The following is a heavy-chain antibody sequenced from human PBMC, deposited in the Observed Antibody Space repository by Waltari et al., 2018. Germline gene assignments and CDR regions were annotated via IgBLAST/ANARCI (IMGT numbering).Heavy chain of an antibody. J-gene: IGHJ3*02. CDR3: ARGGHGAFDI. CDR2: ISSSSYI. V-gene: IGHV3-21*01. D-gene: IGHD1-26*01. Sequence: EVQLVESGGGLVKPGGSLRLSCAASGFTFSSYSMNWVRQAPGKGLEWVSSISSSSYIYYADSVKCRFTISRDNAKNSLYLQMNSLRAEDTAVYYCARGGHGAFDIWGQGTMVTVSS. CDR1: GFTFSSYS.